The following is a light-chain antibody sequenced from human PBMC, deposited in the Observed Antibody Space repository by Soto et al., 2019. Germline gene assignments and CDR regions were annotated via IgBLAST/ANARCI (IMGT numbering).Light chain of an antibody. CDR1: QNIDIY. Sequence: ETVLTQSPATLSLSPGERATLSCRASQNIDIYLAWFQQKPGQAPRLLIYDASNRATGIPASFSGSGSGTDFTLTISSLEPEDFAVYYCQQRKNWPPITFGQGTRLEIK. CDR2: DAS. J-gene: IGKJ5*01. V-gene: IGKV3-11*01. CDR3: QQRKNWPPIT.